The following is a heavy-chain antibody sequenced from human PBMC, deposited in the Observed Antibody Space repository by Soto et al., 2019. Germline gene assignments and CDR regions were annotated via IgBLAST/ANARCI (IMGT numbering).Heavy chain of an antibody. CDR2: ISSSSSTI. CDR3: ARDGSILRFLEWLLHGMDV. D-gene: IGHD3-3*01. J-gene: IGHJ6*02. V-gene: IGHV3-48*02. CDR1: GFTFSSYS. Sequence: PGGSLRLSCAASGFTFSSYSMNWVRQAPGKGLGWVSYISSSSSTIYYADSEKGRFTISRDNAKNSLYLQMNSLRDEDTAVYYCARDGSILRFLEWLLHGMDVWGQGTTVTVSS.